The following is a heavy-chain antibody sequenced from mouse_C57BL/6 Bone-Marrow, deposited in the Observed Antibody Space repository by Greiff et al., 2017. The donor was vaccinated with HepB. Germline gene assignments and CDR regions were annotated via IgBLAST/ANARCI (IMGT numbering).Heavy chain of an antibody. Sequence: EVKLMESGGGLVKPGGSLKLSCAASGFTFSDYGMHWVRQAPEKGLEWVAYISSGSSTIYYADTVKGRFTISRDNAKNTLFLQMTSLRSEDTAMYYCARPRSNGAMDYWGQGTSVTVSS. CDR1: GFTFSDYG. V-gene: IGHV5-17*01. CDR3: ARPRSNGAMDY. CDR2: ISSGSSTI. J-gene: IGHJ4*01. D-gene: IGHD2-5*01.